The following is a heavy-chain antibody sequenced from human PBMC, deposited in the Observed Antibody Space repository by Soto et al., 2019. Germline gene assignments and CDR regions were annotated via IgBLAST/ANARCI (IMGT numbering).Heavy chain of an antibody. J-gene: IGHJ6*03. V-gene: IGHV3-74*01. CDR1: GFTFSSYW. Sequence: GGSLRLSCAASGFTFSSYWMHWVRQAPGKGLVWVSRINSDGSSTSYADSVKGRFTISRDNAKNTLYLQMNSLRAEDTAVYYCARVPKKDYYYMDVWGKGTTVTVSS. CDR3: ARVPKKDYYYMDV. CDR2: INSDGSST.